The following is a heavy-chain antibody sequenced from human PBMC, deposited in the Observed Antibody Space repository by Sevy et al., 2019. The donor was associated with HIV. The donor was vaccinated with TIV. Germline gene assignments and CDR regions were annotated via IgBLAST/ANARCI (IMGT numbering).Heavy chain of an antibody. Sequence: GGSLRLSCAASGFTFSSYGMHWVRQAPGKRLEWVAVIWYDGSNKYYADSVKGRFTISRDNSKNTLYLQMNSLRAEDTAIYYCARARYSSSINWFDPWGQGTLVTVSS. CDR1: GFTFSSYG. D-gene: IGHD6-13*01. CDR3: ARARYSSSINWFDP. J-gene: IGHJ5*02. V-gene: IGHV3-33*01. CDR2: IWYDGSNK.